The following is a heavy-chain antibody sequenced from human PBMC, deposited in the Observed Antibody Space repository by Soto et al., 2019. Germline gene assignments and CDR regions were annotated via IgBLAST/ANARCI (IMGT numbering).Heavy chain of an antibody. V-gene: IGHV1-3*01. D-gene: IGHD2-2*01. CDR2: INAGNGNT. CDR3: ARTIVVVPAAIGLAP. CDR1: GYTFTSYA. J-gene: IGHJ5*02. Sequence: ASVKVSCKASGYTFTSYAMHWVRQAPGQRLEWMGWINAGNGNTKYSQKFQGRVTITRDTSASTAYMELSSLRSEDTAVYYCARTIVVVPAAIGLAPWGQGTLVTVSS.